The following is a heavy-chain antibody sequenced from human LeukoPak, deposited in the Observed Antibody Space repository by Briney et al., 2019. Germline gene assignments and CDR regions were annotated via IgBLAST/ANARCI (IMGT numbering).Heavy chain of an antibody. J-gene: IGHJ4*02. D-gene: IGHD6-6*01. CDR2: ISGSGGST. Sequence: GGSLRLSCAASGFTFSSYAMSWVRQAPGKGLEWVSAISGSGGSTYYADSVKGRFTISRDNSKNTLYLQMNSLRAEDTAVYYCAKDPDRRLSIAACPRYFDYWGQGTLVTVSS. CDR3: AKDPDRRLSIAACPRYFDY. V-gene: IGHV3-23*01. CDR1: GFTFSSYA.